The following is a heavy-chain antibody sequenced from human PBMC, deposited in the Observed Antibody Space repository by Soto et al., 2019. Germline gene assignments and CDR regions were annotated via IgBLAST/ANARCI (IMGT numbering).Heavy chain of an antibody. V-gene: IGHV4-59*08. CDR1: GGSISSYS. J-gene: IGHJ4*02. CDR3: AGSIVATRRFDY. D-gene: IGHD5-12*01. Sequence: SETLSLTCTVSGGSISSYSWNWIRQSPGKGLEWIAYIYHSGSTNYNPSLKSRLTISVDTSKNQFSQKLSSVTAADTAVYYCAGSIVATRRFDYWGQGTLVTVSS. CDR2: IYHSGST.